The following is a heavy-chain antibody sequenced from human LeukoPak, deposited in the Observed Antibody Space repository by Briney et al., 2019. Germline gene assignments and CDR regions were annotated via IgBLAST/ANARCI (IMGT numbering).Heavy chain of an antibody. V-gene: IGHV3-7*01. D-gene: IGHD1-14*01. J-gene: IGHJ4*02. CDR2: IQQDGSEK. CDR3: TRDRSRAEDD. Sequence: GGSLRLSCAASGFTFSSYWMSWVRQAPGKGLEWVANIQQDGSEKYYVDSVKGRFTISRDNANNLLYLQMNSLRGEDTAVYYCTRDRSRAEDDWGQGTLVTVSS. CDR1: GFTFSSYW.